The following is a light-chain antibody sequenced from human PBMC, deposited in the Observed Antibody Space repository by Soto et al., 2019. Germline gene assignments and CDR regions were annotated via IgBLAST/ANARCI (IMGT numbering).Light chain of an antibody. J-gene: IGKJ1*01. CDR1: QTVSSSS. CDR3: QQYGSSPQT. CDR2: GAS. V-gene: IGKV3-20*01. Sequence: EIVLTQSPGTLSLSPGERATLSCRASQTVSSSSLAWYQQKPGQAPRLLISGASDRATGIPDRFTGSGSGTDFTLTISRLEPEDFAVYYCQQYGSSPQTFGQGTKVDIK.